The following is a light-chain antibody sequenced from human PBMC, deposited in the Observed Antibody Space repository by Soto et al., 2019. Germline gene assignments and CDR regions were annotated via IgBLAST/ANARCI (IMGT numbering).Light chain of an antibody. J-gene: IGLJ1*01. CDR3: AAWDDSLNGPFV. V-gene: IGLV1-44*01. CDR2: SNN. Sequence: QSVLTQPPSASGTPGQRVTISCSGSSSNIGSNTVNWYQQLPGTAPKLLIYSNNQWPSGVPDRFSGSKSGTSASLAISGLQSEDEADYYCAAWDDSLNGPFVFGTGTKVTVL. CDR1: SSNIGSNT.